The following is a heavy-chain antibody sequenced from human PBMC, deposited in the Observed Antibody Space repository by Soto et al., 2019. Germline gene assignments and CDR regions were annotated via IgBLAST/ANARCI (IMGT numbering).Heavy chain of an antibody. V-gene: IGHV3-7*03. J-gene: IGHJ4*02. CDR1: GLTFSPYW. CDR2: IKEDGSVK. CDR3: AKDVSSEYASILDV. D-gene: IGHD3-3*01. Sequence: EGQLVESGGGLVQAGGSLRLTCEGFGLTFSPYWMTWVRQGPGKGLEWVASIKEDGSVKNYADSVKGRFTVSRDNDKRAMFLQMTSVRADDTAVYFCAKDVSSEYASILDVWGRGARVTVSS.